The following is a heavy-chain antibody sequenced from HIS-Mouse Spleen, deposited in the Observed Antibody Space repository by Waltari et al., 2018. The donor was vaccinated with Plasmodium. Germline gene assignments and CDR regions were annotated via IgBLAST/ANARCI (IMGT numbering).Heavy chain of an antibody. CDR3: ARGPGYSSGWYYFDY. Sequence: QVQLQQWGAGLLKPSETLSLTCAVYGGSFSGYYWSWIRQPQGKGLEWIGEINHSGSTNYNPSLKSRVTISVDTSKNQFSLKLSSVTAADTAVYYCARGPGYSSGWYYFDYWGQGTLVTVSS. D-gene: IGHD6-19*01. J-gene: IGHJ4*02. CDR1: GGSFSGYY. CDR2: INHSGST. V-gene: IGHV4-34*01.